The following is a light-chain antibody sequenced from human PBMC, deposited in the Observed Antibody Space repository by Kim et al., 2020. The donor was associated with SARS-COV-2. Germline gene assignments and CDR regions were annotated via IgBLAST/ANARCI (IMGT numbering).Light chain of an antibody. CDR2: KAS. CDR1: QSVSPW. Sequence: DIQMTQSPSTLSASVGDRVTITCRASQSVSPWLAWYQQKPGKAPKLLIYKASNLESGVPSRFSGSDSGTEFTLTISSLQPDDFATYYCQQFNSYPWTFGQGTKVDIK. V-gene: IGKV1-5*03. CDR3: QQFNSYPWT. J-gene: IGKJ1*01.